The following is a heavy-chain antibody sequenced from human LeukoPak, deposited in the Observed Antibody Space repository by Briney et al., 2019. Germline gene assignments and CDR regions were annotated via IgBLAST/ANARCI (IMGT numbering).Heavy chain of an antibody. D-gene: IGHD3-16*01. CDR3: ARAYLITNWFDP. CDR1: GGSFSGYY. V-gene: IGHV4-34*01. J-gene: IGHJ5*02. CDR2: INHSGST. Sequence: SETLSLTCAVYGGSFSGYYWSWIRQPPGKGLEWIGEINHSGSTNYNPSLKSRVTISVDTSKNQFSLKLSSVTAADTAVYYCARAYLITNWFDPWGQGTLVTVSS.